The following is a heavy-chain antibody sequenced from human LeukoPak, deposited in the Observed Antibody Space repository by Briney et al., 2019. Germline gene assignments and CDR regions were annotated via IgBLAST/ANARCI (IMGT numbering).Heavy chain of an antibody. CDR3: AKDRRGVFDF. CDR2: ITGSGDYT. CDR1: GFTFSIYA. Sequence: GGSLRLSCAASGFTFSIYAMTWVRQAPGKGLKWVSAITGSGDYTYYTDSVEGRVTISRDNSKNTVYLQMNSLRVEDTAVYYCAKDRRGVFDFWGQGTLVTVSS. D-gene: IGHD3-10*01. V-gene: IGHV3-23*01. J-gene: IGHJ4*02.